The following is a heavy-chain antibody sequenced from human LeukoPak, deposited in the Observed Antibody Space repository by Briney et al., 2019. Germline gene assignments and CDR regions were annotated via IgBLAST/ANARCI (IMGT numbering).Heavy chain of an antibody. D-gene: IGHD3-3*01. J-gene: IGHJ6*02. V-gene: IGHV3-73*01. CDR3: AKDRSFWSGHGDV. CDR2: IRSKANSYTT. CDR1: GFTFSGSA. Sequence: GGSLRLSCAASGFTFSGSAMHWVRQAFGKGLEWVGRIRSKANSYTTAYAASVKGRFTISRDDSKNTAYLQMNSLKTEDTAVYYCAKDRSFWSGHGDVWGQGTTVTVSS.